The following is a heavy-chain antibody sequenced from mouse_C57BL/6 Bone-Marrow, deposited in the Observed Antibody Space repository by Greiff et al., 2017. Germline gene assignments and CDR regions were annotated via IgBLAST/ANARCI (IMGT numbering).Heavy chain of an antibody. J-gene: IGHJ4*01. V-gene: IGHV3-6*01. Sequence: EVQVVESGPGLVKPSQSLSLTCSVTGYSITSGYYWNWIRQFPGNKLEWMGYISYDGSNNYNPSLKNRISITRDTSKNQFFLKLNSVTTEDTATYYCARDPLRRGYYAMDYWGQGTSVTVSS. CDR1: GYSITSGYY. D-gene: IGHD2-4*01. CDR2: ISYDGSN. CDR3: ARDPLRRGYYAMDY.